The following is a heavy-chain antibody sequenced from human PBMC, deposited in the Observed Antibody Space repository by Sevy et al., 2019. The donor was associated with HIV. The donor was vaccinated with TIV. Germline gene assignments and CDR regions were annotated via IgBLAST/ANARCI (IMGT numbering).Heavy chain of an antibody. D-gene: IGHD3-16*02. CDR3: ASDVSVHAFDL. CDR1: GGTFSSYA. J-gene: IGHJ3*01. CDR2: IIPIFGTA. Sequence: ASVKVSCKASGGTFSSYAISWVRQAPGQGLEWMGGIIPIFGTANYAQKFQGRVTITADESTSTAYMELSSLRSEDTAVYYCASDVSVHAFDLWGQGTMVTVSS. V-gene: IGHV1-69*13.